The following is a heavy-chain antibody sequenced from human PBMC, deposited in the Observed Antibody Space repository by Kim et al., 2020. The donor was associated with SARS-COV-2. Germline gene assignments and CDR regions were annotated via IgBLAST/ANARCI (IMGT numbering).Heavy chain of an antibody. CDR3: VKEAAFTTVVVDYYFDY. J-gene: IGHJ4*02. Sequence: VKDRITISRDNSKNTLYLQMNSLTTEDTALYYCVKEAAFTTVVVDYYFDYWGQGTLVTVSS. D-gene: IGHD2-15*01. V-gene: IGHV3-30*02.